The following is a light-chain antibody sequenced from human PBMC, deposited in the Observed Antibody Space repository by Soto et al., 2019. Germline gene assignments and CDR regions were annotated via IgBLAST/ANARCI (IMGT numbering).Light chain of an antibody. Sequence: IQMTQSPSSLSASVGDRVTITCRASQSISSYLNWYQQKPGKAPKLLIYAASSLQSGVPSRFSGSGSGTDFTLTISSLQPEDFATYYCQQGHSNPITLGQGTRLEIK. CDR3: QQGHSNPIT. CDR2: AAS. J-gene: IGKJ5*01. V-gene: IGKV1-39*01. CDR1: QSISSY.